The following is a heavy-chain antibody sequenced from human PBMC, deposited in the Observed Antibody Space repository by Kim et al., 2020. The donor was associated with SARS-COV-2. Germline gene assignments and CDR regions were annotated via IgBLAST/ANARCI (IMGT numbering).Heavy chain of an antibody. D-gene: IGHD3-3*01. CDR3: AREGRRFLEWSNYPTKYYYYYGMDV. CDR1: GFTFSSYE. CDR2: ISSSGSTI. Sequence: GGSLRLSCAASGFTFSSYEMNWVRQAPGKGLEWVSYISSSGSTIYYADSVKGRFTISRDNAKNSLYLQMNSLRAEDTAVYYCAREGRRFLEWSNYPTKYYYYYGMDVWGQGTTVTVSS. J-gene: IGHJ6*02. V-gene: IGHV3-48*03.